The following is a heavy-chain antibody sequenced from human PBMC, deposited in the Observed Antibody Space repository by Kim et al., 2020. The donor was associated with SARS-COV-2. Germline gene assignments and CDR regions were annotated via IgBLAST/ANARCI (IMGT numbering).Heavy chain of an antibody. J-gene: IGHJ2*01. Sequence: GESLKISCKGSGYSFTSYWIGWVRQMPGKGLEWMGIIYPGDSDTRYSPSFQGQVTISADKSISTAYLQWSSLKASDTAMYYCARYAIGATYYYDSSGYYSGWYVDLWGRGTLVTVSS. CDR2: IYPGDSDT. D-gene: IGHD3-22*01. V-gene: IGHV5-51*01. CDR1: GYSFTSYW. CDR3: ARYAIGATYYYDSSGYYSGWYVDL.